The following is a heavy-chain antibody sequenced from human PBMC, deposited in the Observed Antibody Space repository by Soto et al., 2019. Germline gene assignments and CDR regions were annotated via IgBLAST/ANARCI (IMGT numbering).Heavy chain of an antibody. Sequence: QVQLVQSGAEVKKPGASVKVSCKVSGYTLTELSMHWVRQAPGKGLEWMGGFDPEDGETIYAQKFQGRVTMTEDTSTDTAYMELSSLRSEDTAVYYCAIFLTYCSSTSCPINWFDPWGQGTLVTVSS. CDR3: AIFLTYCSSTSCPINWFDP. V-gene: IGHV1-24*01. CDR1: GYTLTELS. J-gene: IGHJ5*02. D-gene: IGHD2-2*01. CDR2: FDPEDGET.